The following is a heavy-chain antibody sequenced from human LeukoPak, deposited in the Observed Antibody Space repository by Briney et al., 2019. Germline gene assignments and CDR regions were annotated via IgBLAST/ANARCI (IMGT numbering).Heavy chain of an antibody. CDR3: ATSSREGEDSSGWASFDY. J-gene: IGHJ4*02. Sequence: SGGSLRLSCAVSGFSFDDYAMHWVRQAPGKGLEWVSGISWNRGSIGYAESVKGRFTISRDNAKNSLYLQMNSLRAEDTALYYCATSSREGEDSSGWASFDYWGQGTLVTVSS. CDR1: GFSFDDYA. V-gene: IGHV3-9*01. CDR2: ISWNRGSI. D-gene: IGHD6-19*01.